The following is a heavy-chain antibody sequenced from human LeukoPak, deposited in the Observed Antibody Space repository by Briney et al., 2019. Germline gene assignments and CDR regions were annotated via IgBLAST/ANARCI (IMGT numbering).Heavy chain of an antibody. CDR2: MNPNSGNT. V-gene: IGHV1-8*01. J-gene: IGHJ4*02. D-gene: IGHD6-13*01. Sequence: GASVKVSCKASGYTFTSYDINWVRQATGQGLEWMGWMNPNSGNTGYAQKFQGRVTTTRNTSISTAYMELSSLRSEDTAVYYCARAKGSSSWYGTLIAYWGQGTLVTVSS. CDR3: ARAKGSSSWYGTLIAY. CDR1: GYTFTSYD.